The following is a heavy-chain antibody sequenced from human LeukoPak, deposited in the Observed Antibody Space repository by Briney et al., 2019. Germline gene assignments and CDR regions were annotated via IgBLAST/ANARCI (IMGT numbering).Heavy chain of an antibody. CDR2: TYFRSRWYN. CDR3: ARDLGNTGWYTFDY. V-gene: IGHV6-1*01. CDR1: GDSVSSINGA. Sequence: SQTLSVTCAISGDSVSSINGASNWIRQSPSRGLEWLGRTYFRSRWYNEFAESLKGRMTIDPDTSKNQYSLQLTSVTPEDTAVFYCARDLGNTGWYTFDYWGQGTLVTVSS. J-gene: IGHJ4*02. D-gene: IGHD6-19*01.